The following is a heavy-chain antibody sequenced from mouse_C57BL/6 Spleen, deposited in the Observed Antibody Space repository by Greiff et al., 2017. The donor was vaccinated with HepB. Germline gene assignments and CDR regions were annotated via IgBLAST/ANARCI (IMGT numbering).Heavy chain of an antibody. CDR1: GFSLTSYG. J-gene: IGHJ1*03. CDR3: AKKRGDYWYFDV. CDR2: IWSGGST. Sequence: VQLQQSGPGLVQPSQCLSITCTVSGFSLTSYGVHWVRQSPGKGLEWLGVIWSGGSTDYNAAFMSGMSTTKDNSKSQAFCKMSSLQADDTAIYYCAKKRGDYWYFDVWGTGTTVTVSS. V-gene: IGHV2-5*01.